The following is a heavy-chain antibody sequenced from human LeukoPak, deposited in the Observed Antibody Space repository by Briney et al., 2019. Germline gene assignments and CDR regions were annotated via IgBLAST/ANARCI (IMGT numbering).Heavy chain of an antibody. CDR2: ISYDGSNK. D-gene: IGHD3-9*01. Sequence: GRSLRLSCAASGFTFSSYGMHWVRQAPGKGLEWVAVISYDGSNKYYADSVKGRFTISRDNSQNTLYLQMNSLRAEDTAVYYCAKEEGRLTGSLFRYWGQGTLVTVSS. V-gene: IGHV3-30*18. CDR3: AKEEGRLTGSLFRY. J-gene: IGHJ4*02. CDR1: GFTFSSYG.